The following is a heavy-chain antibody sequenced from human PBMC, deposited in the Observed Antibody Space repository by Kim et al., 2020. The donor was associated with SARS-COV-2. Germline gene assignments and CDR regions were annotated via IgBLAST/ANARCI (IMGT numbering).Heavy chain of an antibody. Sequence: DPGKGRFTISRDNAKNSLYLQMNSLRAEDTAVYYCAREQDILTGYYNVGYWGQGTLVTVSS. D-gene: IGHD3-9*01. J-gene: IGHJ4*02. V-gene: IGHV3-11*01. CDR3: AREQDILTGYYNVGY.